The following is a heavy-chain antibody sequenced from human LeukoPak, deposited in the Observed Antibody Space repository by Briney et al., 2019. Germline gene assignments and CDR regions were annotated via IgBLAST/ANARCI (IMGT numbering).Heavy chain of an antibody. J-gene: IGHJ3*02. V-gene: IGHV3-21*01. D-gene: IGHD3-16*01. CDR1: GFTFSSYS. CDR2: ISSSSYI. CDR3: ATFAASDAFDI. Sequence: PGGSLRLSCAASGFTFSSYSMNWVRQAPGKGLEWVSSISSSSYIYYADSVKGRFTISRDNAKNSLYLQMNSLRAEDTAVYYCATFAASDAFDIWGQGTMVTVSS.